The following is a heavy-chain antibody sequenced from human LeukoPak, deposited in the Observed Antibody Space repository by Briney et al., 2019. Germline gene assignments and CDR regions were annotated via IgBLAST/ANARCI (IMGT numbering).Heavy chain of an antibody. J-gene: IGHJ4*02. CDR3: ASGSLGHYYDSSGYEY. Sequence: PGGSLRLTCAASGFSLSTYGMNWVRQAPGKGLEWVGGIKFDGIQEFYADSVKGRFTVSKDTSKNTLHLQMDSLRAEDTAVYYCASGSLGHYYDSSGYEYRGQGTLVTVSS. D-gene: IGHD3-22*01. CDR2: IKFDGIQE. CDR1: GFSLSTYG. V-gene: IGHV3-33*05.